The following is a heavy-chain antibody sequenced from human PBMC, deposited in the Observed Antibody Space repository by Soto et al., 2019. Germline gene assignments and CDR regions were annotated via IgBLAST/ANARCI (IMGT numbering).Heavy chain of an antibody. CDR3: ARGRAPGIAAAGAHLNWFDP. D-gene: IGHD6-13*01. CDR1: GGSFSGYY. V-gene: IGHV4-34*01. Sequence: PSETLSLTCAVFGGSFSGYYWSWIRQPPGKGLEWIGEINHSGSTNYNPSLKSRVTISVDTSKNQFSLKLSSVTAADTAVYYCARGRAPGIAAAGAHLNWFDPWGQGTLVTVSS. CDR2: INHSGST. J-gene: IGHJ5*02.